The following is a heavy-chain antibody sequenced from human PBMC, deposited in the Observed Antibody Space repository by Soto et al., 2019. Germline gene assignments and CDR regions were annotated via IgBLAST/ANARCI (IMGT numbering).Heavy chain of an antibody. V-gene: IGHV4-4*03. CDR3: ASRDPGTSVDY. Sequence: PETLSLTCAVSGGSFTSNNWWTWVRQPPGQGLEWIGEIYRTGSTNYNPSLKSRVTISLDKSENQFSLKVTSLTAADTAVYYCASRDPGTSVDYWGQRTLVTVSS. CDR2: IYRTGST. CDR1: GGSFTSNNW. J-gene: IGHJ4*02. D-gene: IGHD1-7*01.